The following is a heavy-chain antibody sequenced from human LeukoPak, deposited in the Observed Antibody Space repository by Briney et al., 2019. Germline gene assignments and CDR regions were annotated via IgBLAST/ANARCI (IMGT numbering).Heavy chain of an antibody. V-gene: IGHV4-39*01. CDR1: GGSISSSSYY. D-gene: IGHD2-2*01. Sequence: SETLSLTCTVSGGSISSSSYYWGWIRQPPGKGLEWIGSIYYSGSTYYNPSLKSRVTISVDTSKNQFSLKLSSVTAADTAVYYCARQLGYCSSTSCYADKVDYWGQGTLVTVSA. CDR2: IYYSGST. J-gene: IGHJ4*02. CDR3: ARQLGYCSSTSCYADKVDY.